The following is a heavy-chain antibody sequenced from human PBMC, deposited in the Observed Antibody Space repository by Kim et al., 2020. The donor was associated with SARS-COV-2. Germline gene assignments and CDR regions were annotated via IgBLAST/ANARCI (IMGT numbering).Heavy chain of an antibody. D-gene: IGHD4-17*01. V-gene: IGHV4-39*07. J-gene: IGHJ3*02. Sequence: PSLKGRVTISVATSKNQFSLKLSSVTAADTAVYYCASSDLSTVTLRAFDIWGQGTMVTVSS. CDR3: ASSDLSTVTLRAFDI.